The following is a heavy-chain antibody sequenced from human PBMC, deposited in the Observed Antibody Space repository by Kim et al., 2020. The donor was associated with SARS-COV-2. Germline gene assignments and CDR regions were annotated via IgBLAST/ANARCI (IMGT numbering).Heavy chain of an antibody. J-gene: IGHJ3*02. D-gene: IGHD3-16*01. Sequence: SVKVSCKASGGTFSSYAISWVRQAPGQGLEWMGGIIPIFGTANYAQKFQGRVTITADESTSTAYMELSSLRSEDTAVYYCARGGHYAKPLLGAFDIWGQGTMVTVSS. CDR3: ARGGHYAKPLLGAFDI. CDR1: GGTFSSYA. CDR2: IIPIFGTA. V-gene: IGHV1-69*13.